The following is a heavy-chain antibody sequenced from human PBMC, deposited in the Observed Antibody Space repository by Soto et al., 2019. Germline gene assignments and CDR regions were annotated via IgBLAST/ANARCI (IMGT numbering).Heavy chain of an antibody. CDR3: ARYRRDGYKRYFEF. V-gene: IGHV4-59*01. D-gene: IGHD5-12*01. CDR1: GVSITSYF. CDR2: ISFSGAT. Sequence: QVRLQESGPGLVKPSETLSLTCTVSGVSITSYFWSWIRQTPGKGLDWIGSISFSGATYSNPSLTGRAALSVDTSANHFSLALNSVTSADTAVYFCARYRRDGYKRYFEFWGQVHQVTVSS. J-gene: IGHJ4*02.